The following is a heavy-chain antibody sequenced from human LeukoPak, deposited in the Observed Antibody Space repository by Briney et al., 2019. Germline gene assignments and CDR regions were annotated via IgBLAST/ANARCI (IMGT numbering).Heavy chain of an antibody. Sequence: GGSLRLSCAASGFSFSYYGMHWVRQAPGKGLEWVAAVWYDGTNKNYADSVKGRFTISRDNSKNTLYLQMNSLRAEDTAVYYCARTPGYGAYSTNTNFDYWGQGTLVTVSS. V-gene: IGHV3-33*01. CDR1: GFSFSYYG. CDR2: VWYDGTNK. D-gene: IGHD5-12*01. CDR3: ARTPGYGAYSTNTNFDY. J-gene: IGHJ4*02.